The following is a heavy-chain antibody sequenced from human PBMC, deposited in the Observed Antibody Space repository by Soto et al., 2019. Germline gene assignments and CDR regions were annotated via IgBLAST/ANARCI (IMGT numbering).Heavy chain of an antibody. CDR2: IYPGDSDT. J-gene: IGHJ4*02. Sequence: GESLKISCKGTGYSFSTYWIAWVRQMPGKGPEWMGIIYPGDSDTRCSPSFQGQVTISADKSISTAYLRWGSLKASDTAMYYCARHPKLVTGYRYFDYWGQGTPVTVSS. CDR3: ARHPKLVTGYRYFDY. D-gene: IGHD3-9*01. CDR1: GYSFSTYW. V-gene: IGHV5-51*01.